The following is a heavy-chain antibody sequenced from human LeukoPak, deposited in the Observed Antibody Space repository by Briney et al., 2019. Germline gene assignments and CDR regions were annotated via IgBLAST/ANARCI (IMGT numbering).Heavy chain of an antibody. D-gene: IGHD6-13*01. CDR3: ARDKGYSSSTRVRVFDY. CDR2: IYHSGST. Sequence: SETLSLTCAVSGGSINSSNWWSWVRQPPGKGLEWIGEIYHSGSTNHNPSLKSRVTISVDKSKNQFSLKLSSVTAADTAVYYCARDKGYSSSTRVRVFDYWGQGTLVTVSS. J-gene: IGHJ4*02. V-gene: IGHV4-4*02. CDR1: GGSINSSNW.